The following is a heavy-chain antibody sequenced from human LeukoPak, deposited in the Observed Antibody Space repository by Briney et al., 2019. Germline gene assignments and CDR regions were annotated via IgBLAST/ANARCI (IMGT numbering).Heavy chain of an antibody. J-gene: IGHJ4*02. V-gene: IGHV4-39*07. D-gene: IGHD2-15*01. CDR3: ARSLCGGGSRYFDY. CDR1: GGSISSSSYY. Sequence: PSETLSLTCTVSGGSISSSSYYWGWIRQPPGKGLEWIGSIYYSGSTYYNPSLKSRVTISVDTSKNQFSLKLSSVTAADTAVYYCARSLCGGGSRYFDYWGQGTLVTVSS. CDR2: IYYSGST.